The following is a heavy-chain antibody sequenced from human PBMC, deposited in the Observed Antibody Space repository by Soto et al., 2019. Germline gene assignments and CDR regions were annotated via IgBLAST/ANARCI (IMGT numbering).Heavy chain of an antibody. D-gene: IGHD3-3*01. CDR3: AKGGLLRFLGKFTSSFDY. CDR1: GFTFSSYA. J-gene: IGHJ4*02. V-gene: IGHV3-23*01. CDR2: ISGSGGST. Sequence: GGSLRLSCAASGFTFSSYAMSWVRQAPGKGLEWVSAISGSGGSTYYADSVKGRFTISRDNSKNTLYLQMNSLRAEDTAVYYCAKGGLLRFLGKFTSSFDYWGQGTLVTVSS.